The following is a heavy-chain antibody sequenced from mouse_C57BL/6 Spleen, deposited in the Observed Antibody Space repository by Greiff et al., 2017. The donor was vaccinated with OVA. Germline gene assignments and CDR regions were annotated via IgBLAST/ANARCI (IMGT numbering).Heavy chain of an antibody. CDR1: GYTFTSYW. CDR3: ARRYYGSSYAMDY. CDR2: INPSSGYT. Sequence: QVQLQQSGAELAKPGASVKLSCKASGYTFTSYWMHWVKQRPGQGLEWIGYINPSSGYTKYNQKFKDKATLTADKSSSTAYMQLSSLTSEDSAVYYCARRYYGSSYAMDYWGQGTSVTVSS. D-gene: IGHD1-1*01. V-gene: IGHV1-7*01. J-gene: IGHJ4*01.